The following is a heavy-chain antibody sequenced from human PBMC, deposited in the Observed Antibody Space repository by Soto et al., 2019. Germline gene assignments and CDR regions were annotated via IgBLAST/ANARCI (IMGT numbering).Heavy chain of an antibody. CDR1: GFTFSSYS. D-gene: IGHD3-16*01. J-gene: IGHJ4*02. Sequence: GGSLRLSCAASGFTFSSYSMNWVRQAPGKGLEWVSSISSSSSYIYYADSVKGRFTISRDNAKNSLYLQMNSLRAEDTAVYYCASNSMITFPSFPANWGQGTLVTVSS. CDR2: ISSSSSYI. V-gene: IGHV3-21*01. CDR3: ASNSMITFPSFPAN.